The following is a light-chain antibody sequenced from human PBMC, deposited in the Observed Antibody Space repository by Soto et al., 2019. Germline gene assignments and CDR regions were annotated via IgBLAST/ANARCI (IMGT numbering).Light chain of an antibody. CDR3: QQYGSPLWT. J-gene: IGKJ1*01. CDR2: GES. CDR1: QSVTDTY. Sequence: EIVLTQSPGTLSLSPGDRATLSCRASQSVTDTYLAWYQHKPGQAPRLLIYGESIRATGIPDRFSGSGSGTDFTLTISRLEPEDFAVYYCQQYGSPLWTFGQGTKVEI. V-gene: IGKV3-20*01.